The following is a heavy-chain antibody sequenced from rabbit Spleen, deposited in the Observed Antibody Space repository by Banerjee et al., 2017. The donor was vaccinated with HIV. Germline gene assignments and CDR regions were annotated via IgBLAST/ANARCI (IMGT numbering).Heavy chain of an antibody. CDR2: AYAGSSGST. D-gene: IGHD8-1*01. Sequence: QSLEESGGGLVKPGASLTLTCKASGFSFNSGYDMCWVRQAPGKGLEWVACAYAGSSGSTYSATWAKGRFTISKTSSTTVTLQVTRLTAADMATYFCARDGTGGSYFALWGPGTLVTVS. CDR1: GFSFNSGYD. V-gene: IGHV1S40*01. CDR3: ARDGTGGSYFAL. J-gene: IGHJ4*01.